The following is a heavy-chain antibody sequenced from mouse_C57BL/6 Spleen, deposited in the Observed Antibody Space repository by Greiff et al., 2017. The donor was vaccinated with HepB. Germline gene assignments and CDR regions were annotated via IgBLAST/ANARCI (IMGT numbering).Heavy chain of an antibody. D-gene: IGHD1-1*01. CDR3: ARSFTTDAMDY. Sequence: QVQLQQSGAELVKPGASVKLSCKASGYTFTSYWMHWVKQRPGQGLEWIGMIHPNSGSTNYNEKFKSKATLTVDKSSSTAYMQLSSLTSEDSAVYYCARSFTTDAMDYWGQGTSVTVSS. CDR1: GYTFTSYW. V-gene: IGHV1-64*01. CDR2: IHPNSGST. J-gene: IGHJ4*01.